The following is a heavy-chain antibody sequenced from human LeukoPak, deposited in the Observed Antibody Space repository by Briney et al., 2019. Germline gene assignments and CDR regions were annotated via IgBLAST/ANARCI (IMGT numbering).Heavy chain of an antibody. D-gene: IGHD2-15*01. Sequence: GGSLRLSCAASGFTLSNCWMTWFSQAPGKGLERVANINQDGSVQSYVDSVKGRFTISKDNAKNSLYLKMNSLRVEDTAVYYCARGPGYLTDYWGRGTLVTVSS. CDR3: ARGPGYLTDY. CDR1: GFTLSNCW. J-gene: IGHJ4*02. CDR2: INQDGSVQ. V-gene: IGHV3-7*01.